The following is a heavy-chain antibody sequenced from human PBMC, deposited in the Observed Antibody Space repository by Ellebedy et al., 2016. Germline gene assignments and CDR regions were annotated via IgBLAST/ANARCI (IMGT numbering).Heavy chain of an antibody. CDR2: INHSGST. D-gene: IGHD3-16*01. Sequence: SETLSLTXAVYGGSFSGYYWSWICQPPGKGLEWIGEINHSGSTNYNPSLKSRVTMSVDTSKNQFSLKLSSVTAADTAVYYCARHRGIRSIDYWGQGTLVTVSS. CDR1: GGSFSGYY. V-gene: IGHV4-34*01. J-gene: IGHJ4*02. CDR3: ARHRGIRSIDY.